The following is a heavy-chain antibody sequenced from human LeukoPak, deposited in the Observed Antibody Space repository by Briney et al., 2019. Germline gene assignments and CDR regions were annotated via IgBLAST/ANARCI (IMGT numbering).Heavy chain of an antibody. V-gene: IGHV4-59*01. J-gene: IGHJ4*02. CDR2: IYYTGST. D-gene: IGHD3-22*01. CDR3: ARVAPSQWLLLPNYFDY. CDR1: GGSTSSYY. Sequence: PSETLSLTCTVSGGSTSSYYWTWRRQPPGKGLEWIGYIYYTGSTKYNSSLKSRVTISVDTSKNQFSLKLSSVTAADTAVYYCARVAPSQWLLLPNYFDYWGQETLVTVSS.